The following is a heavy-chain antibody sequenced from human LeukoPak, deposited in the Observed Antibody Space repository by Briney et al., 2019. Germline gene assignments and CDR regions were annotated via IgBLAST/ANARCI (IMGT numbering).Heavy chain of an antibody. D-gene: IGHD3-10*01. V-gene: IGHV1-69*06. J-gene: IGHJ4*02. CDR1: GGTFSSYS. CDR2: IIPLFNTP. CDR3: ARGRRGSGSYYSCFDY. Sequence: ASVKVSCKDSGGTFSSYSISWVRQAPRQGLEWMGGIIPLFNTPNYAQKFQGRVSITADKSTNTTYMELSSLTSEDTAVYYCARGRRGSGSYYSCFDYWGQGTLVTVSS.